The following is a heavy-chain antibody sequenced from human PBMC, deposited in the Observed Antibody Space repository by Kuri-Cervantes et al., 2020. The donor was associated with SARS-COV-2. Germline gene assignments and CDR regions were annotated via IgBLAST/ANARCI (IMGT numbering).Heavy chain of an antibody. D-gene: IGHD6-13*01. V-gene: IGHV3-30*04. Sequence: GESLEISCAASGFTFSSYAMHWVRQAPGKGLEWVAVISYDGSNKYYTDSVQGRFTISRDNSKNTLYLQMNSLRAEDTAVYYRARGEGSRWSYWGQGTLVTVSS. J-gene: IGHJ4*02. CDR2: ISYDGSNK. CDR1: GFTFSSYA. CDR3: ARGEGSRWSY.